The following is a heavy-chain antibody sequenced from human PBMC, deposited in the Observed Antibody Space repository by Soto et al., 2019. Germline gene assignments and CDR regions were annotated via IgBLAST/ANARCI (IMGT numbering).Heavy chain of an antibody. J-gene: IGHJ6*02. Sequence: SETLSLTCAISGDSVSSNSAAWNWIRQSPSRGLEWLGRTYYRSKWYNDYAVSVKSRITINPDTSKNQFSLQLNSVTPEDTAVYYCARAGIAAAYYYYGMDVWGQGTTVTVSS. D-gene: IGHD6-13*01. CDR2: TYYRSKWYN. V-gene: IGHV6-1*01. CDR1: GDSVSSNSAA. CDR3: ARAGIAAAYYYYGMDV.